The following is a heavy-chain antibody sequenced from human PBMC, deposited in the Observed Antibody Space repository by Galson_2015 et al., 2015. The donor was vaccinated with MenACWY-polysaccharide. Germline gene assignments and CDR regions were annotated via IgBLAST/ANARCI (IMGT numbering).Heavy chain of an antibody. D-gene: IGHD3-3*01. CDR1: GFAFSNYW. CDR3: AREAPEWSGVDYKYAMDV. Sequence: SLRLSCAASGFAFSNYWMHWVRHAPGKGLVWVSRINTDGSATSYAGSVKGRFTIARDNAKDTLYLQLNSLTAEDTALYYCAREAPEWSGVDYKYAMDVGGQGTAVTVSS. J-gene: IGHJ6*02. CDR2: INTDGSAT. V-gene: IGHV3-74*01.